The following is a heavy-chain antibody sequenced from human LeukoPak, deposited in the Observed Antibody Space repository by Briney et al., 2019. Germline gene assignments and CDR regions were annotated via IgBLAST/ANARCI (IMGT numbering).Heavy chain of an antibody. J-gene: IGHJ6*02. CDR3: ARDGCSSTSCYSDYYYGMDV. CDR2: IFSNGST. CDR1: GGSITRYY. D-gene: IGHD2-2*01. V-gene: IGHV4-59*01. Sequence: PSETLSLTCTVSGGSITRYYWTWIRQPPGKGLEWIGYIFSNGSTNYNPSLKSRVAISLDTSERQSSLRLTSVTAADTAVYYCARDGCSSTSCYSDYYYGMDVWGQGTTVTVSS.